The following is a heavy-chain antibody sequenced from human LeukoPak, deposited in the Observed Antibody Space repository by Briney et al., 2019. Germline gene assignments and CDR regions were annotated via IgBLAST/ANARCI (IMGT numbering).Heavy chain of an antibody. CDR2: INWNGGST. Sequence: GGSLRLSCAASGFTFDDYGMSWVRQAPGKGLEWVSGINWNGGSTYYADSVKGRFTISRDNSKNTLYLQMNSLRAEDTAVYYCARATSGYSYANYWGQGTLVTVSS. CDR1: GFTFDDYG. D-gene: IGHD5-18*01. V-gene: IGHV3-20*04. CDR3: ARATSGYSYANY. J-gene: IGHJ4*02.